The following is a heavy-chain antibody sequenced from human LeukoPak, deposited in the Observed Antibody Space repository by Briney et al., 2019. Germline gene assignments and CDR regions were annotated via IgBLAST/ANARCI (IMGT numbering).Heavy chain of an antibody. CDR1: EFSFSTYG. D-gene: IGHD3-16*01. CDR3: VGDTPPGGDYYLDY. V-gene: IGHV3-33*01. J-gene: IGHJ4*02. CDR2: IWNAGTNT. Sequence: GGSLRLSCAASEFSFSTYGMHWVRQAPGKGLEWVALIWNAGTNTYYADSVKGRFTISRDNSKNTLYLQMNSLRAEDTAVYYCVGDTPPGGDYYLDYWGQGTPVIVSS.